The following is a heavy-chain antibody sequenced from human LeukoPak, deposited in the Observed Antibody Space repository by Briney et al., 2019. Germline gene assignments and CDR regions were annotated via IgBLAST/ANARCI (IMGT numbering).Heavy chain of an antibody. J-gene: IGHJ6*02. CDR3: ARDPPSSNVLLWFGVRGYYYGMDV. V-gene: IGHV3-30*03. Sequence: PGGSLRLSCAASGFTFSSYGMHWVRQAPGKGLEWVAVISYDGSNKYYADSVKGRFTISRDNAKNSLYLQMNSLRAEDTAVYYCARDPPSSNVLLWFGVRGYYYGMDVWGQGTTVTVSS. D-gene: IGHD3-10*01. CDR2: ISYDGSNK. CDR1: GFTFSSYG.